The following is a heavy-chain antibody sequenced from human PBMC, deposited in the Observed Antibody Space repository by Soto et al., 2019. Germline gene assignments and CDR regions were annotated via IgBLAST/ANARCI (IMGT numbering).Heavy chain of an antibody. J-gene: IGHJ6*02. Sequence: ASVQVSCKSSCYTFTSYGIIWVLQAHGQGLEWMGWISAYNGNTNYAQKLQGRVTMTTDTSTSTAYMELRSLRSDDTAVYYCARGRIAAAPSGMDVWGQGTTVTVSS. CDR3: ARGRIAAAPSGMDV. V-gene: IGHV1-18*04. CDR1: CYTFTSYG. D-gene: IGHD6-13*01. CDR2: ISAYNGNT.